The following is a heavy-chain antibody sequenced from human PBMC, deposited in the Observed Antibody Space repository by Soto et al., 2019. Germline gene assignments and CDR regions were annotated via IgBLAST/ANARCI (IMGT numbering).Heavy chain of an antibody. V-gene: IGHV3-15*07. CDR2: VKNNGGAT. J-gene: IGHJ5*02. D-gene: IGHD2-21*01. CDR3: AADLGSPYDSNNWFDP. Sequence: EVQLVESGGDLVKPGGSLRLSCAASGFIFSHAWFHWVRQPPGKGLELVGRVKNNGGATDYAPSVKGRFIISRDDSKDMVYLQMSSLRTEDTAIYYCAADLGSPYDSNNWFDPWGQGTLVTVSS. CDR1: GFIFSHAW.